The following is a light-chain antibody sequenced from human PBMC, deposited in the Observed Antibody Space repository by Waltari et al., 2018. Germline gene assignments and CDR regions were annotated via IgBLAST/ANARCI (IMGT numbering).Light chain of an antibody. Sequence: IQLTQSPSSLSASVGDRVNITCRASQGISSYLAWYQQKPGKAPKLLIYAASTLQSGVPSRFSGSGSGTDFTLTISSLQPEDFATYYCQQLNSYSITFGQGTRLEIK. CDR2: AAS. CDR3: QQLNSYSIT. CDR1: QGISSY. J-gene: IGKJ5*01. V-gene: IGKV1-9*01.